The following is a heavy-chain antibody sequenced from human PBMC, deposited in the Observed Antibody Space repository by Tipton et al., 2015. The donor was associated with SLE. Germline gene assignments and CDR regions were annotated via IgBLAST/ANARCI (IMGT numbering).Heavy chain of an antibody. CDR1: GRSFSSYY. V-gene: IGHV4-59*12. D-gene: IGHD4-11*01. CDR3: ARLGYSISYYYYMDV. J-gene: IGHJ6*03. Sequence: TLSLTCAVYGRSFSSYYWSWIRQPPGKGLEWIGYIYYSGSTNYNPSLKSRVTISVDTSENLFSLSLRSVTAADTAVYYCARLGYSISYYYYMDVWGKGTTVTVSS. CDR2: IYYSGST.